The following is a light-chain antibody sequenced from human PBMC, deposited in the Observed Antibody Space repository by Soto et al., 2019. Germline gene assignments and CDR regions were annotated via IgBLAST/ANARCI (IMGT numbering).Light chain of an antibody. CDR3: HQYYSFPHS. V-gene: IGKV4-1*01. J-gene: IGKJ2*01. Sequence: DVVMTQSPDSLAVSLGERATINCKSSQSVLFTAKNKNYLAWFQQKPGQPPKLLIYWASTRESGVPDRFNGSGAGTDFTLTINNLQPEDVEVYYCHQYYSFPHSFGQGTRLEMK. CDR1: QSVLFTAKNKNY. CDR2: WAS.